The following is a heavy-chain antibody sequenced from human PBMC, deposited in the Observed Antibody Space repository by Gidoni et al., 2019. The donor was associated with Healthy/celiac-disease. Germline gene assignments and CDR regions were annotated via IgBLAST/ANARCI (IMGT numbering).Heavy chain of an antibody. CDR3: ARVSGSYGGPFDY. CDR2: ISYDGSNK. D-gene: IGHD1-26*01. Sequence: QVQLVESGGGVVQPGRPLRLSCAASGFTFSSYAMHWVRQAPGKGLEWVAVISYDGSNKYYADSVKGRFTISRDNSKNTLYLQMNSLRAEDTAVYYCARVSGSYGGPFDYWGQGTLVTVSS. J-gene: IGHJ4*02. CDR1: GFTFSSYA. V-gene: IGHV3-30*01.